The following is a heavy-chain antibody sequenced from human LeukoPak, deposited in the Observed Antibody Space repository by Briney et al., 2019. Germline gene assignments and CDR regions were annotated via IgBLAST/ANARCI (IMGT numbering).Heavy chain of an antibody. CDR2: FDPEDGET. CDR3: ATGLWFGELLGD. J-gene: IGHJ4*02. Sequence: ASVKASCKVSGYTLTELSMHWVRQAPGKGLEWMGGFDPEDGETIYAQKFQGRVTMTEDTSTDTAYMELSSLRSEDTAVYYCATGLWFGELLGDWGQGTLVTVSS. D-gene: IGHD3-10*01. CDR1: GYTLTELS. V-gene: IGHV1-24*01.